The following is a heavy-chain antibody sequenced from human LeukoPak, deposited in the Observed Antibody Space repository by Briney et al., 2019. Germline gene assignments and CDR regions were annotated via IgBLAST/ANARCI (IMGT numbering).Heavy chain of an antibody. CDR3: ARDVPHNWFDT. J-gene: IGHJ5*02. CDR2: INSDGGGA. CDR1: GITFGNNW. Sequence: GGSLRLSCAAPGITFGNNWTHWVRQAPGKGLVWISRINSDGGGAIYADSVKGRFTVSRDNAKNTLYLQMNSLRAEDTAVYYCARDVPHNWFDTWGQGTLVTVSS. V-gene: IGHV3-74*01.